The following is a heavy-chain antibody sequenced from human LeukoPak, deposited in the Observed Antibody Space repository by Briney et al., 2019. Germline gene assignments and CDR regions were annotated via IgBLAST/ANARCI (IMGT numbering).Heavy chain of an antibody. CDR1: GYTFTSYA. D-gene: IGHD4-17*01. CDR3: ARLYDYGDSYFDY. J-gene: IGHJ4*02. Sequence: GASVKVSCKASGYTFTSYAMHWVRQAPGQRLEWMGWINAGNGNTKYSQKFQGRVTITRDTSASTAYMELSSLRSEDTAVYYCARLYDYGDSYFDYWGQGTLVTVSS. CDR2: INAGNGNT. V-gene: IGHV1-3*01.